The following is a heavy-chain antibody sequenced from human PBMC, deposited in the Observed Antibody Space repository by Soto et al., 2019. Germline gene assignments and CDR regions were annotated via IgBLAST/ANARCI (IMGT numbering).Heavy chain of an antibody. V-gene: IGHV1-24*01. Sequence: ASVKVSCKVSGYTLTELSMHWVRQAPGKGLEWMGGFDPEDGETIYAQKFQGRVTMTEDTSTDTAYMELSSLRSEDTAVYYCATAYYDILTGYRGYYYYMDVWGEGTTVTVSS. D-gene: IGHD3-9*01. CDR3: ATAYYDILTGYRGYYYYMDV. CDR1: GYTLTELS. CDR2: FDPEDGET. J-gene: IGHJ6*03.